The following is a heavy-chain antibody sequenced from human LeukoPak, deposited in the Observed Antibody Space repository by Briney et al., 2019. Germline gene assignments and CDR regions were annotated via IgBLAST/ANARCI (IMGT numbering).Heavy chain of an antibody. CDR3: AKEGPRKEYYDFWSGYYTDYYYGMDV. V-gene: IGHV3-43*02. CDR1: GFTFDDYA. J-gene: IGHJ6*02. CDR2: ISGDGGST. Sequence: PGGSLRLSCAASGFTFDDYAMHWVRQAPGKGLEWVSLISGDGGSTYYADSVKGRLTISRDNSKNSLYLQMNSLRTEDTALYYCAKEGPRKEYYDFWSGYYTDYYYGMDVWGQGTTVTVSS. D-gene: IGHD3-3*01.